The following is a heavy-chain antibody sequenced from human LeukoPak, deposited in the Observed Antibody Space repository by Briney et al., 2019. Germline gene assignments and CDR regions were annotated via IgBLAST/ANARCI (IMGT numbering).Heavy chain of an antibody. V-gene: IGHV4-4*07. D-gene: IGHD2-15*01. Sequence: PSETLSLTCTVSGGSISSYSWSWTRQPAGKGLEWIGRIYTSGSTKYNPSLTSRVTMSVDTSKNQFSLKLRSVTAADTAVYYCARAVHCSGGSCYFDYWGQGTLVTVSS. J-gene: IGHJ4*02. CDR3: ARAVHCSGGSCYFDY. CDR1: GGSISSYS. CDR2: IYTSGST.